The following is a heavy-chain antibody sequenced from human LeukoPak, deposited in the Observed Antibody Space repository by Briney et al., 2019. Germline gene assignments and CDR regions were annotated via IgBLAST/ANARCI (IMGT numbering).Heavy chain of an antibody. Sequence: GGTLRLSCAASGFTFSSYGMSWVRQAPGKGLEWVSAISGSGGSTYYADSVKGRFTISRDNSKNTVYLQMDDLRPEDTAVYYCARENVGFGSWFDSWGQGTLVAVSS. CDR3: ARENVGFGSWFDS. V-gene: IGHV3-23*01. CDR2: ISGSGGST. J-gene: IGHJ5*01. CDR1: GFTFSSYG. D-gene: IGHD3-10*01.